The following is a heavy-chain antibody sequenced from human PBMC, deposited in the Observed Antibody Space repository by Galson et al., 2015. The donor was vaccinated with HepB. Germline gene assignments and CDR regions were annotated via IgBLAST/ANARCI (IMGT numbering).Heavy chain of an antibody. Sequence: QSGAEVKKPGESLKISCKAFGYSYVSYWIGWVRQIPGKGLEWMGIIYPGDSDTRYSPSFQGQVTISADKSISTAYLQWSSLKASDTAMYYCAKKVGASTGRFDYWGQGTLVAVSS. CDR2: IYPGDSDT. V-gene: IGHV5-51*01. D-gene: IGHD1-26*01. CDR3: AKKVGASTGRFDY. J-gene: IGHJ4*02. CDR1: GYSYVSYW.